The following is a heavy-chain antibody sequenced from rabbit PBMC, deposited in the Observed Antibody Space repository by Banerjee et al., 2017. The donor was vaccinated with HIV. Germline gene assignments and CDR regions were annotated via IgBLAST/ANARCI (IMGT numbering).Heavy chain of an antibody. CDR2: INTSSGNT. CDR3: ARGLTGSPSL. Sequence: QEQLEESGGDLVKPEGSLTLTCTASGFSFSNKYVMCWVRQAPGKGLEWIACINTSSGNTVYASWAKGRFTISLDNAQNTVPLQMTSLTAADTATYFCARGLTGSPSLWGPGTLVTVS. CDR1: GFSFSNKYV. J-gene: IGHJ4*01. V-gene: IGHV1S45*01. D-gene: IGHD4-2*01.